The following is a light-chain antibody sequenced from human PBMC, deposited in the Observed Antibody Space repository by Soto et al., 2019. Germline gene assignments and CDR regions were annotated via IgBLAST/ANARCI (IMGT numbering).Light chain of an antibody. CDR2: GAS. CDR3: QKYNNWPLYT. Sequence: EIVMTQSPATLSVSPGERATLSCRASQSVSSNLAWYQQKPGQAPRLLIYGASTRATGIPARFSGSGSGTEFTLTISSLQSEDFAVNYCQKYNNWPLYTFGQGTKLEIK. CDR1: QSVSSN. J-gene: IGKJ2*01. V-gene: IGKV3-15*01.